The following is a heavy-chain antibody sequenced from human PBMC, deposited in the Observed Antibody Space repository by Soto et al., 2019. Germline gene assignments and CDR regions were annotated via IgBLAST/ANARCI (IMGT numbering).Heavy chain of an antibody. D-gene: IGHD6-13*01. J-gene: IGHJ4*02. CDR3: ARARVEHTSSWLFDY. V-gene: IGHV3-7*03. CDR1: GFTFSGFW. Sequence: GGSLRLSCAASGFTFSGFWMNWVRQAPGKGLEWVANIKQYGNEKNYVDSVKGRFTISRDNVKNSLDLQMNSLRAEDTVVYYCARARVEHTSSWLFDYWGQGTPVTVSS. CDR2: IKQYGNEK.